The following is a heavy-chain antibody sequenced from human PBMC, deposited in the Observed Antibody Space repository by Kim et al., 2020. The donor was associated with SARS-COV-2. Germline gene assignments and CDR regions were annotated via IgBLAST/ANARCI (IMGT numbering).Heavy chain of an antibody. Sequence: SETLSLTCTVSGAYVSDSIIDYRWSWVRRPPGKGLEWIGYNPSGGAINFNPSLESRVTISLDTPRSQFSLHLSFVTAADTAVYYCGRDHRGSIDFWGHG. CDR1: GAYVSDSIIDYR. CDR2: NPSGGAI. J-gene: IGHJ4*01. CDR3: GRDHRGSIDF. D-gene: IGHD3-10*01. V-gene: IGHV4-61*08.